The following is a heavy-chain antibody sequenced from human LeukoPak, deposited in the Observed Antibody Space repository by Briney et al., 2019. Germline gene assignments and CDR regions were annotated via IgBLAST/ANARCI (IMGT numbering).Heavy chain of an antibody. V-gene: IGHV3-23*01. CDR3: AKDDSSGYYSRFDS. D-gene: IGHD3-22*01. CDR2: ISGSGGST. J-gene: IGHJ4*02. CDR1: GFTFSSYA. Sequence: PGGSLRLSCAASGFTFSSYAMTWVRQAPGKGLEWVSGISGSGGSTYYADSVKGRFTSSRDNSKSTLYLQMNILGADDTAVYYCAKDDSSGYYSRFDSWGQGTLVTVSS.